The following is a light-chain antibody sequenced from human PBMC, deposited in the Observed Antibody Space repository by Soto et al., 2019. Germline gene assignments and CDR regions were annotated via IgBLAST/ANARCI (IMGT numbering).Light chain of an antibody. CDR2: DAS. V-gene: IGKV3-20*01. CDR1: QSFSSTY. J-gene: IGKJ2*01. CDR3: QHYGGSPPYT. Sequence: EIVLTQSPGTLSLSPGERATLSCRASQSFSSTYLAWYQQKPGQAPRLLIYDASSRATGIPDRFSGSGSGTDFTLTISRLEPEDFAVYYCQHYGGSPPYTFGQGTKVDIK.